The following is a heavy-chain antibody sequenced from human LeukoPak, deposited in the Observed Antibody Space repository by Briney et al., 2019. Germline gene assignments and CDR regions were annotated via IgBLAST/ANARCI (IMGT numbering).Heavy chain of an antibody. D-gene: IGHD3-10*01. V-gene: IGHV4-39*07. CDR1: GGYISSPTYY. CDR2: IYYSGGS. CDR3: ARMELWFGEKGKNWFDP. Sequence: PSETLSLTCTVTGGYISSPTYYWGWIRQPPGKGLEWIGSIYYSGGSYYNPSLTSRLTISIDTSKNQFSLELYSVTAADTAVHYCARMELWFGEKGKNWFDPWGQGTLVTVSS. J-gene: IGHJ5*02.